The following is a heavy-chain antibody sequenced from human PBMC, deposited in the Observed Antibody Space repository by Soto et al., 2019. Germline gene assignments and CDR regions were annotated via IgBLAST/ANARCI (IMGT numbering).Heavy chain of an antibody. CDR3: AKELGSRRPFDY. J-gene: IGHJ4*02. D-gene: IGHD2-15*01. Sequence: SETLSLTCAVSGASVISTKWWSWVRQSPGEGLEWIGEIHHSETTNYNPSLESRVTISRVNSKNTLYLQMNTLRAEETAVYYCAKELGSRRPFDYWGQGTLVTVSS. V-gene: IGHV4-4*02. CDR1: GASVISTKW. CDR2: IHHSETT.